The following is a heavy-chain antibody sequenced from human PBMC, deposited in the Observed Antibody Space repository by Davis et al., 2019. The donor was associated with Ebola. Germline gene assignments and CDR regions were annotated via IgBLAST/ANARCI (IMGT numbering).Heavy chain of an antibody. Sequence: GGSLRLSCAASGFTFDDYAMHWVRQAPGKGLEWVSGISWNSGSIGYADSVKGRFTISRDNAKNSLYLQMNSLRAEDTAVYYCARDPTPMVRGVIPNWFDPWGQGTLVTVSS. CDR2: ISWNSGSI. J-gene: IGHJ5*02. CDR3: ARDPTPMVRGVIPNWFDP. CDR1: GFTFDDYA. V-gene: IGHV3-9*01. D-gene: IGHD3-10*01.